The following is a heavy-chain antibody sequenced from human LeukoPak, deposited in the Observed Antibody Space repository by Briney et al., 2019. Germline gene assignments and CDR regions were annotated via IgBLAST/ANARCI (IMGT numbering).Heavy chain of an antibody. CDR1: GFTFSSYE. CDR2: ISSSGSTI. J-gene: IGHJ4*02. Sequence: PGGSLRLSCAASGFTFSSYEVNWVRQAPGKGLEWVSYISSSGSTIYYADSVKGRFTISRDNAKNSLYLQMNSLRAEDTAVYYCAREVLSTGFPIWTYYYDSSGYRRHFDYWGQGTLVTVSS. V-gene: IGHV3-48*03. CDR3: AREVLSTGFPIWTYYYDSSGYRRHFDY. D-gene: IGHD3-22*01.